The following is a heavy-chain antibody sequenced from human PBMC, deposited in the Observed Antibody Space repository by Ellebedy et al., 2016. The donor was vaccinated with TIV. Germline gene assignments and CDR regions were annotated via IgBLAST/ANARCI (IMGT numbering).Heavy chain of an antibody. CDR1: GGSISSYY. CDR3: ARDSQSYYGSGSFDP. J-gene: IGHJ5*02. CDR2: IFYSGSS. V-gene: IGHV4-59*01. Sequence: SETLSLTCTISGGSISSYYWSWIRQPPGKGLEWIGYIFYSGSSNYNPSLKSRVTISVDTSKNQFSLKLSSVTAADTAMYYCARDSQSYYGSGSFDPWGQGTLVTVSS. D-gene: IGHD3-10*01.